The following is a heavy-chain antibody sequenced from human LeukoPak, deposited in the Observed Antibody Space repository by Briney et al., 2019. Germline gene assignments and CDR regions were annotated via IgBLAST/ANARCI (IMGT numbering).Heavy chain of an antibody. CDR1: GFIFGDNW. D-gene: IGHD3-10*01. CDR3: GRWGVNAGLDY. V-gene: IGHV3-7*01. CDR2: INPHGTEK. J-gene: IGHJ4*02. Sequence: GGSLRLSCVASGFIFGDNWMGWVRQAPGKGLEWVANINPHGTEKYYADSLEGRFSVSRDNAKNSVYLQMNSLRVEDAGLYYCGRWGVNAGLDYWGQGSLVTVSS.